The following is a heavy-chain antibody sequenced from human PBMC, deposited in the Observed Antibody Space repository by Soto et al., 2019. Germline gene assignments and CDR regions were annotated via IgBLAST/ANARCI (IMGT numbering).Heavy chain of an antibody. CDR3: ARVGAYIVLIRRRTPFDY. D-gene: IGHD2-8*01. CDR2: ISAYNGNT. V-gene: IGHV1-18*01. Sequence: ASVKVSCKASGYTFTSYGISWVRQAPGQGLEWMGWISAYNGNTNYAQKLQGRVTMTTDTSTSTAYMELRSLRSDDTAVYYCARVGAYIVLIRRRTPFDYRGQRTLVTVSS. CDR1: GYTFTSYG. J-gene: IGHJ4*02.